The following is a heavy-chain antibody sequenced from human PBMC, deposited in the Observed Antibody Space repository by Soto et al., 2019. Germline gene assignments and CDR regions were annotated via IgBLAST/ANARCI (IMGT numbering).Heavy chain of an antibody. CDR3: ARITLKYSGGHYDNWFDP. J-gene: IGHJ5*02. CDR2: INHSGST. Sequence: PSETLSLTCAVFGGSFSGTYWSWIRQPPVNGLEWIGEINHSGSTNYNPSLKSRVTISVDTSKNQFSLKLSSVTAADTAVYYCARITLKYSGGHYDNWFDPWGQGTLVTVSS. D-gene: IGHD2-21*01. V-gene: IGHV4-34*01. CDR1: GGSFSGTY.